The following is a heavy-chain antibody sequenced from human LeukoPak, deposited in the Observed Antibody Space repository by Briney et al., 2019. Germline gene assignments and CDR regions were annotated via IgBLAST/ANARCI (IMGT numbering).Heavy chain of an antibody. V-gene: IGHV3-48*03. CDR3: ARDIAVPGSSAWYYYYGMDV. Sequence: GGSLRLSCAASGFTFSSYEMNWVRQAPGKGLEWVSYISSSGSTIYYADSVKGRFTISRDNAKNSLYLQMNSLRAEDTAVYYCARDIAVPGSSAWYYYYGMDVWGQGTTVTVSS. J-gene: IGHJ6*02. CDR1: GFTFSSYE. D-gene: IGHD6-19*01. CDR2: ISSSGSTI.